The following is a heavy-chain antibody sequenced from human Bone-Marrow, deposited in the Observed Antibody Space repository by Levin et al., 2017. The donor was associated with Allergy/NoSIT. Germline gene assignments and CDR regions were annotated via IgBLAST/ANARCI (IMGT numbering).Heavy chain of an antibody. V-gene: IGHV4-4*02. CDR2: IYHSGST. Sequence: SETLSLTCGVSDGSISSSNWWTWVRQPPGKGLEWIGEIYHSGSTNYNPSLKSRVTISVEKSKNQFSLKLSSVTAADTAVYYCARRNVLAPGEDCFDPWGQGTLVTVSS. D-gene: IGHD7-27*01. CDR3: ARRNVLAPGEDCFDP. CDR1: DGSISSSNW. J-gene: IGHJ5*02.